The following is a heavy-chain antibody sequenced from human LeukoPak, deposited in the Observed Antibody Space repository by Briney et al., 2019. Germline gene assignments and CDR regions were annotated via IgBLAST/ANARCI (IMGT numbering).Heavy chain of an antibody. J-gene: IGHJ4*02. D-gene: IGHD6-13*01. Sequence: GGSLRLSCAASGFTFSTYNMIWVRQAPGKGLEWVSSISSSSTYIYYAGSVKGRFTISRDNAKNSLYLQMSSLRAEDTAVYYCARVSQQHNYFDYWGQGTLVTVSS. CDR2: ISSSSTYI. CDR1: GFTFSTYN. V-gene: IGHV3-21*01. CDR3: ARVSQQHNYFDY.